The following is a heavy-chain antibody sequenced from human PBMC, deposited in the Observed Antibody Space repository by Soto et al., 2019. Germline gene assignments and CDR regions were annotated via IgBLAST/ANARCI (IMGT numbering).Heavy chain of an antibody. J-gene: IGHJ5*02. V-gene: IGHV1-18*04. CDR2: ISAYNGNT. D-gene: IGHD6-13*01. Sequence: ASVKVSCKASGYTFTSYGISWVRQAPGQGLEWMGWISAYNGNTNYAQKLQGRVTMTTDTSTSTAYMELRSLRADDTAVYYCASSSWYGNWFDPWGQGTLVTVSS. CDR1: GYTFTSYG. CDR3: ASSSWYGNWFDP.